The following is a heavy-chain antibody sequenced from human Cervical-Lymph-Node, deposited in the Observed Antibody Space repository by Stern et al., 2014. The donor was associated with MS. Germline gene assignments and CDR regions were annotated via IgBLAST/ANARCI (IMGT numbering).Heavy chain of an antibody. CDR1: GFTFSSYS. CDR3: ARPGYSSGGPYYSYGMDV. V-gene: IGHV3-48*02. CDR2: ISSSSSTI. Sequence: EVQLVESGGGLVQPGGSLRLSCAASGFTFSSYSMNWVRQAPGKGLEGVSYISSSSSTIYYADSVKGRFTISRDNAKNSLYLQMNSLRDEDRAVYYCARPGYSSGGPYYSYGMDVGAKGPRSPSP. D-gene: IGHD6-19*01. J-gene: IGHJ6*02.